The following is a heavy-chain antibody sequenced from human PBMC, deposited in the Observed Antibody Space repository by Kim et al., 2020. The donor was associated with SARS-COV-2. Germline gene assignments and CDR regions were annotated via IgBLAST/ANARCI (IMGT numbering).Heavy chain of an antibody. Sequence: SVKVSCKASGGTFSSYAISWVRQAPGQGLEWMGGIIPIFGTANYAQKFQGRVTITADESTSTAYMELSSLRSEDTAVYYCARAGEGYCSSTSCYNYWGQGTLVTVSS. CDR2: IIPIFGTA. V-gene: IGHV1-69*13. D-gene: IGHD2-2*02. J-gene: IGHJ4*02. CDR3: ARAGEGYCSSTSCYNY. CDR1: GGTFSSYA.